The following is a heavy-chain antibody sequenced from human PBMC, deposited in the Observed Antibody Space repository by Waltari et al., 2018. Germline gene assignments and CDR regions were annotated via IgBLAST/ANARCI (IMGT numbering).Heavy chain of an antibody. CDR1: GYTLSGYY. Sequence: QVQLVQSGAEVTRPGASVMVSCKPTGYTLSGYYIHWVRQAPGQGLAWMGRFNPSSGDTDYAQKFQGRVTMTRDTSINTAYLELTSLTSDDTAVYYCAKTGDFYSLEYWGQGSLVTVSS. CDR3: AKTGDFYSLEY. V-gene: IGHV1-2*06. CDR2: FNPSSGDT. D-gene: IGHD3-3*01. J-gene: IGHJ4*02.